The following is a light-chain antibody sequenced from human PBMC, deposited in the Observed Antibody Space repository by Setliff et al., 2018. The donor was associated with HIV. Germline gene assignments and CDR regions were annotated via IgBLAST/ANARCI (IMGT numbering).Light chain of an antibody. CDR1: KSDVGGYNY. CDR3: TSYTSSDTYV. CDR2: DFT. Sequence: QSALTQPASVSAAPGLAITISCTGTKSDVGGYNYVSWYLQESGKAPKLIMYDFTSRPSGISNRFSGSQSGNTASLTISGLRTEDEGTYYCTSYTSSDTYVFGTGTKVTV. J-gene: IGLJ1*01. V-gene: IGLV2-14*03.